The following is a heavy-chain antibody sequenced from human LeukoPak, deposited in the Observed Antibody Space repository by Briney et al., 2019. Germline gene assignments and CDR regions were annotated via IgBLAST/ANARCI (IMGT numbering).Heavy chain of an antibody. J-gene: IGHJ6*03. V-gene: IGHV4-30-4*08. CDR3: ARDQGTVGGHMDV. CDR2: IYYSGST. D-gene: IGHD1-1*01. CDR1: GGSISSGDSY. Sequence: SETLSLTCTVSGGSISSGDSYWSWIRQPPGKGLEWIGYIYYSGSTYYNPSLNSRVTISVDTSKNQFSLRLSSVTAADTAVYYCARDQGTVGGHMDVWGKGTTVTVSS.